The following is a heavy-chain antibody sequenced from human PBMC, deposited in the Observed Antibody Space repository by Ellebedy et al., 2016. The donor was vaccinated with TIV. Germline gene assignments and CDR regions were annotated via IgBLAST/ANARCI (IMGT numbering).Heavy chain of an antibody. CDR3: ARVGLGYHVDY. J-gene: IGHJ4*02. D-gene: IGHD2-2*01. CDR2: IYYSGRT. CDR1: GGSISSGDYY. V-gene: IGHV4-30-4*01. Sequence: MPSETLSLTCTVSGGSISSGDYYWSWIRQPPGKGLEWIGCIYYSGRTYYNPSLESRVTISEDTSRNQFSLRLSSVTAADTAVYYCARVGLGYHVDYWGQGTLVTVSS.